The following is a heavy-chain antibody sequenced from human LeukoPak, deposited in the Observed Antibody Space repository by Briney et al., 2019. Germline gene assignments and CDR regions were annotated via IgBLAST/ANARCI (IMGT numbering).Heavy chain of an antibody. CDR1: GGSISSYY. D-gene: IGHD6-13*01. CDR2: IYYSGST. CDR3: ARAVDSSSWYAYYFDY. V-gene: IGHV4-59*01. J-gene: IGHJ4*02. Sequence: PSETLSLTCTVSGGSISSYYWSWIRQPPGKGLEWIGYIYYSGSTNYNPSLKSRVTISVDTSKNQFSLKLSSVTAADTAVYYCARAVDSSSWYAYYFDYWGQGTLVTVSS.